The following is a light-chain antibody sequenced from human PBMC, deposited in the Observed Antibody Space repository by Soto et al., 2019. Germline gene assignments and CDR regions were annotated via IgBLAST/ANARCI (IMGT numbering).Light chain of an antibody. CDR1: QSVSSSY. J-gene: IGKJ1*01. CDR2: GAS. Sequence: EIVLTQSPGTLSLSPGERATLSCRAIQSVSSSYLAWYQQKPGQATRLLIYGASSRATGIPDRFSGSGSGSYFTLTISILEPEDIAVYYCQQYGSSRVFGQGTKVEIK. V-gene: IGKV3-20*01. CDR3: QQYGSSRV.